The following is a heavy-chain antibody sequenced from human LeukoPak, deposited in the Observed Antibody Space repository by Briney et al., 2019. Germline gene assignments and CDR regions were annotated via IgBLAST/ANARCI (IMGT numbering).Heavy chain of an antibody. Sequence: GGSLRLSCAASGFTVSSNYMSWVRQAPGKGLEWVSVIYSGGSTYYADSVKGRFTISRDNSKNTLYLQMNSLRAEDTAVYYCARGGRQAYYYGSGSYPGEGYWGQGTLVTVSS. J-gene: IGHJ4*02. CDR2: IYSGGST. D-gene: IGHD3-10*01. V-gene: IGHV3-53*05. CDR1: GFTVSSNY. CDR3: ARGGRQAYYYGSGSYPGEGY.